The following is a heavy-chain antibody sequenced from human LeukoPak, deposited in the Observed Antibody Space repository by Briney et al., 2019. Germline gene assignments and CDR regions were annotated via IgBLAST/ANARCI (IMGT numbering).Heavy chain of an antibody. D-gene: IGHD3-10*01. CDR2: IYTSGST. J-gene: IGHJ3*02. CDR1: GGSISSYY. Sequence: KPSETLSFTCTVSGGSISSYYWSWIRQPAGKGLEWIGRIYTSGSTNYNPSLKSRVTMSVDTSKNQFSLKLSSVTAADTAVYYCARGSLLWFGELRLDAFDIWGQGTMVTVSS. CDR3: ARGSLLWFGELRLDAFDI. V-gene: IGHV4-4*07.